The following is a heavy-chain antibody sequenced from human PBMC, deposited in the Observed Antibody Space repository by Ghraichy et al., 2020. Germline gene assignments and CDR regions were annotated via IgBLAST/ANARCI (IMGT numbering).Heavy chain of an antibody. V-gene: IGHV3-7*01. CDR3: ADWNDGSVAFGI. CDR1: GFTFSSYW. CDR2: IKQDGSEK. Sequence: GGSLRLSCAASGFTFSSYWVSWVRQAPGKGLEWVANIKQDGSEKYYVDSVKGRFTISRDNAKNSLYLQMNSLRAEDTAVYYCADWNDGSVAFGIWGQGTMVTVSS. J-gene: IGHJ3*02. D-gene: IGHD1-1*01.